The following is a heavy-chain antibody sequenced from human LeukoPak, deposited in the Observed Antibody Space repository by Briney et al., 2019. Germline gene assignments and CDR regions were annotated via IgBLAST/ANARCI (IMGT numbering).Heavy chain of an antibody. D-gene: IGHD5-12*01. J-gene: IGHJ6*03. Sequence: PSETLSLTCTVSGDSMSNHFWSWIRQPPGKGLEWIGYIYSSETTNYNPSLKSRVTMSVDTSKNQFSLKLSSVTAADTAVYYCARDGDSGYEADYYYMDVWGKGTTVTVSS. V-gene: IGHV4-4*07. CDR1: GDSMSNHF. CDR2: IYSSETT. CDR3: ARDGDSGYEADYYYMDV.